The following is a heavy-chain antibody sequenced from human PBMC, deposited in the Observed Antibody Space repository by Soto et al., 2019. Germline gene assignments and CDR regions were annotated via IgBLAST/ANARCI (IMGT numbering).Heavy chain of an antibody. D-gene: IGHD5-12*01. CDR1: GFTFSDSY. CDR3: ARRDGYDYFDF. V-gene: IGHV3-11*06. Sequence: QVQLVESGGGLVKPGGSLRLSCVASGFTFSDSYMSWVRQAPGKGLEWVSYISSTSSFTDYAESVKGRFIISRDNAKNSLFLQMNSLRAEDNALYYCARRDGYDYFDFWGQGPLVSVSS. J-gene: IGHJ4*02. CDR2: ISSTSSFT.